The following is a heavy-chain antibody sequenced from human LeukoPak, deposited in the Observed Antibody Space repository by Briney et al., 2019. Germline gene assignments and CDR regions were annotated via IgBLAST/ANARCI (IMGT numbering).Heavy chain of an antibody. CDR1: GFTFSSYW. CDR2: IKQDGSEK. D-gene: IGHD4-17*01. CDR3: AKAPRPTTVTPFFDY. J-gene: IGHJ4*02. V-gene: IGHV3-7*03. Sequence: GGSLRLSCAASGFTFSSYWMSWVRQAPGKGLEWVANIKQDGSEKYYVDSVKGRFTISRDNAKNSLYLQMNSLRAEDTAVYYCAKAPRPTTVTPFFDYWGQGTLVTVSS.